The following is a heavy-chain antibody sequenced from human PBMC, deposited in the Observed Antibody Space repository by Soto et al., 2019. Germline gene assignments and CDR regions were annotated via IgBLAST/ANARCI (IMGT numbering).Heavy chain of an antibody. CDR3: VAGQYFFDY. Sequence: GALRLSCAASGFSFSSYGMQWVRQAPGKGLEWVAVISYDGSNKYYADSVKDRFTISRDNSKKTLYLQMNSLRADDTAVYYCVAGQYFFDYCGQGTLVTVSS. V-gene: IGHV3-30*03. CDR1: GFSFSSYG. J-gene: IGHJ4*02. CDR2: ISYDGSNK. D-gene: IGHD6-19*01.